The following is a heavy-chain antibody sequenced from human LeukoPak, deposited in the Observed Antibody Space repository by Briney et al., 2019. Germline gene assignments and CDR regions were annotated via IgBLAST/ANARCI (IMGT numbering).Heavy chain of an antibody. Sequence: SVKVSCKASGGTFSSYAISWVRQAPGQGLEWMGGIIPIFGTANYAQKFQGRVTITADKSTSTAYMELSSLRSEDTAVYYCARYFMPLRTSSSWLYFDYWGQGTLVTVSS. V-gene: IGHV1-69*06. J-gene: IGHJ4*02. CDR1: GGTFSSYA. D-gene: IGHD6-13*01. CDR3: ARYFMPLRTSSSWLYFDY. CDR2: IIPIFGTA.